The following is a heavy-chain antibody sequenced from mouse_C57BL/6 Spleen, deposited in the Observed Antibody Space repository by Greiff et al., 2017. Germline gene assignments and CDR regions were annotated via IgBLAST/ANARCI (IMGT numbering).Heavy chain of an antibody. D-gene: IGHD2-3*01. CDR2: IHPNSGNT. CDR1: GYTFTSYW. V-gene: IGHV1-64*01. J-gene: IGHJ2*01. CDR3: ARGDGYYGTYYFDY. Sequence: QVQLQQPGAELVKPGASVKLSCKASGYTFTSYWMHWVKQRPGQGLEWIGRIHPNSGNTNYNEKFKGKATLTVDKSSSTAYMQLSSLTSEDSAVYYCARGDGYYGTYYFDYWGQGTTLTVSS.